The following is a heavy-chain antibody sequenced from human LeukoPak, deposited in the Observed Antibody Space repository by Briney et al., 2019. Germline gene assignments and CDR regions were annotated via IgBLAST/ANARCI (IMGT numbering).Heavy chain of an antibody. V-gene: IGHV5-51*01. Sequence: GESLQISCQASGSNFANYWIGWLRQLPGKGLEWLGIIDLGDSDIRYSPSFRGRVTISADKSTNLAYLHWSSLQASDTAMYYCARRYCGGTSCCKRGPYYFDYWGQGALVTVSS. J-gene: IGHJ4*02. D-gene: IGHD2-2*01. CDR3: ARRYCGGTSCCKRGPYYFDY. CDR2: IDLGDSDI. CDR1: GSNFANYW.